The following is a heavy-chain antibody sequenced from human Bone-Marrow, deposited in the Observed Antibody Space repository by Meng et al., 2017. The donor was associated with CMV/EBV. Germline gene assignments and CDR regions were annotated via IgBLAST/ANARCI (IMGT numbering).Heavy chain of an antibody. CDR1: GFPFSSCW. D-gene: IGHD1-26*01. V-gene: IGHV3-74*01. CDR2: INNDGSST. CDR3: ARGLGSGSYGLGY. Sequence: AASGFPFSSCWMYWVRQGPRKGPVWVSRINNDGSSTSYADAVKGRFTVSRDNTKNTLYLQMNSLRADDTAVYFCARGLGSGSYGLGYWGQGTLVTVSS. J-gene: IGHJ4*02.